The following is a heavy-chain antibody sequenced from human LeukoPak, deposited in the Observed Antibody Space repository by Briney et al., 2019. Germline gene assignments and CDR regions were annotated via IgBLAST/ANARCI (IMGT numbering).Heavy chain of an antibody. D-gene: IGHD2-21*02. CDR1: GFTVSSNY. CDR3: AKAPVTAPDY. CDR2: ISGSGGST. J-gene: IGHJ4*02. V-gene: IGHV3-23*01. Sequence: GGSLRFSCAASGFTVSSNYMSWVRQAPGKGLEWVSAISGSGGSTYYADSVKGRFTISRDNSKNTLYLQMNSLRAEDTAVYYCAKAPVTAPDYWGQGTLVTVSS.